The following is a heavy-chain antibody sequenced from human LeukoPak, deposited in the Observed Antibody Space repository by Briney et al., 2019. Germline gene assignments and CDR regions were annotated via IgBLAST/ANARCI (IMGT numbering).Heavy chain of an antibody. D-gene: IGHD3-22*01. V-gene: IGHV3-23*01. CDR2: SAGSGGST. CDR1: GFTFSQYW. J-gene: IGHJ4*02. Sequence: GGSLRLSCAASGFTFSQYWMSWVRQAPGKGLEWVASSAGSGGSTHYADSVKGRFTISRDNSQNTVYLHMNSLRADDTAVYYCAQEHFDTSGYYSRFDNWGQGILVTVSS. CDR3: AQEHFDTSGYYSRFDN.